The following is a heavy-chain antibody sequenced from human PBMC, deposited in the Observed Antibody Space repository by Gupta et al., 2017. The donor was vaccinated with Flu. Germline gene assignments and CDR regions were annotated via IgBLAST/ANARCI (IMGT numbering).Heavy chain of an antibody. Sequence: QLQLQESGPGLMKPSETLSLTCTVSGCSISSSSYHWGWIRQPPGKGLEWIGSIYYSGSTYYNPSLKSRVTISVDTSKNQFSLKLSSVTAADTAVYYCARQTGSGIAVAGDFDYWGQGTLFTVSS. J-gene: IGHJ4*02. D-gene: IGHD6-19*01. CDR1: GCSISSSSYH. CDR3: ARQTGSGIAVAGDFDY. V-gene: IGHV4-39*01. CDR2: IYYSGST.